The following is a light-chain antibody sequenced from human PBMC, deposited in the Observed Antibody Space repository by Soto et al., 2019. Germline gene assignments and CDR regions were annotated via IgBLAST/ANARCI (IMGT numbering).Light chain of an antibody. CDR1: SSNIGHNT. V-gene: IGLV1-44*01. J-gene: IGLJ2*01. Sequence: QSVLTQPPSASGTPGQRVTISCSGSSSNIGHNTVNWYQQFPGTAPKLLIYSNDQRPSGVPDRFSASKSGTSASLAISGLQSEDEADYYCAAWDDRLKGPVFGGGTKLTVL. CDR2: SND. CDR3: AAWDDRLKGPV.